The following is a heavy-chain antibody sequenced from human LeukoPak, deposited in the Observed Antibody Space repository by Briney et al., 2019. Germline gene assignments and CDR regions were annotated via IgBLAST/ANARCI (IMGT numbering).Heavy chain of an antibody. Sequence: ASVKVSCKASGGTFSSYAISWVRQAPGQGLEWMGGIIPIFGTANYAQKFQGRVTITADESTSTAYMELSSLRSEDTAVYYCARSYDPQYYYDSSGYYDYWGQGTLVTVSS. J-gene: IGHJ4*02. CDR1: GGTFSSYA. CDR2: IIPIFGTA. V-gene: IGHV1-69*13. CDR3: ARSYDPQYYYDSSGYYDY. D-gene: IGHD3-22*01.